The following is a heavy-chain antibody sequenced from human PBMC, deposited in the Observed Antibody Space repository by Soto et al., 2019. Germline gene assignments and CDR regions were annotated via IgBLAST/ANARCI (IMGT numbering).Heavy chain of an antibody. CDR1: GFTFNNFA. D-gene: IGHD6-13*01. V-gene: IGHV3-23*01. CDR2: ISTNNAT. CDR3: GQLLTATGTGH. Sequence: EVQLLESGGGLVQPGGSLRLSCAASGFTFNNFAMDWVRQAPEKGLEWVSSISTNNATYYADSVKGRFTISRDYSKNTLFLQMNSLRAEETALYYCGQLLTATGTGHWGQGTLVIDYS. J-gene: IGHJ4*02.